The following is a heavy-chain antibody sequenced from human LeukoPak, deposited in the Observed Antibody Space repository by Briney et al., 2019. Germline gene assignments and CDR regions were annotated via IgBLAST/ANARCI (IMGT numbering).Heavy chain of an antibody. Sequence: GGSLRLSCAASGFTFSDYWMSWVRQIPGKGLEWVADIKWDGTETYYVDSVKGRFTISRDDAKNSLYLQMNCLRAEDTSIYNCARSPTRRCDYWGQGTLVTVSS. CDR3: ARSPTRRCDY. CDR1: GFTFSDYW. D-gene: IGHD1-1*01. V-gene: IGHV3-7*01. CDR2: IKWDGTET. J-gene: IGHJ4*02.